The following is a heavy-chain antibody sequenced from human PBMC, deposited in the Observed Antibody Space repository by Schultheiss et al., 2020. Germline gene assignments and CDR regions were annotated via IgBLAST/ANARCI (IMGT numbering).Heavy chain of an antibody. J-gene: IGHJ4*02. D-gene: IGHD1-26*01. V-gene: IGHV3-30*07. CDR1: GFTFSSYA. Sequence: GESLKISCAASGFTFSSYAMYWVRQAPGKGLEWVAVISYDGSNKYYTDSVKGRFTISRDNSKNTVYLQMNSLRVEDTAVYFCARLGQKWGLDYWGQGTLVTVSS. CDR3: ARLGQKWGLDY. CDR2: ISYDGSNK.